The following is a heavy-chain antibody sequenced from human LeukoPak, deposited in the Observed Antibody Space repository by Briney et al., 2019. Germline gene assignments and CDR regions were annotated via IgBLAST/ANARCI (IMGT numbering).Heavy chain of an antibody. CDR1: GFTVSSNY. Sequence: PGGSLRLSCAASGFTVSSNYMSWVRQAPGKGLEWVSIIYSGGSTYYAESVKGRFTISRDNSKNTLDLQMNSLRVEDTAVYYCARDSGGSKRAYDYWGQGTLVTVSS. D-gene: IGHD2-15*01. CDR3: ARDSGGSKRAYDY. J-gene: IGHJ4*02. V-gene: IGHV3-66*01. CDR2: IYSGGST.